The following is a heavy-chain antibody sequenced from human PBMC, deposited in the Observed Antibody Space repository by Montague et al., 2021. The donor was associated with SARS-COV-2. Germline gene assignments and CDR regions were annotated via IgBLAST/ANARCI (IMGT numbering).Heavy chain of an antibody. CDR1: GGSISSGSYY. Sequence: TLSLTCTVSGGSISSGSYYWSWIRQPAGKGLEWIGRIYTSGSTNYNPSLKSRVTISVDTSKNQFSLKLSSVTAADTAVYYCARGVLRYFDWTSPSDDWGQGTLVTVSS. CDR3: ARGVLRYFDWTSPSDD. CDR2: IYTSGST. V-gene: IGHV4-61*02. J-gene: IGHJ4*02. D-gene: IGHD3-9*01.